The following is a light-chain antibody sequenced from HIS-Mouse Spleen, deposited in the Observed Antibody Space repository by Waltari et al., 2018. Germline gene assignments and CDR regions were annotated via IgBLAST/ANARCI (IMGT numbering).Light chain of an antibody. CDR1: SSDVGSYNL. J-gene: IGLJ2*01. CDR3: CSYAGSSTFEV. V-gene: IGLV2-23*03. CDR2: EGS. Sequence: QSALTQPASVSGSPGQSITISCTGTSSDVGSYNLVSWYQQHPGKAPKLMIYEGSKRPSGVSNRFSGSKSGNTASLTISGPQAEDEADYYCCSYAGSSTFEVFGGGTKLTVL.